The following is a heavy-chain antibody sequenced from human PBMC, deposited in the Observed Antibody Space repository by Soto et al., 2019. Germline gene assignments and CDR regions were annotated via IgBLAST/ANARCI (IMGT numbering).Heavy chain of an antibody. CDR2: IYYIGNT. J-gene: IGHJ5*02. CDR3: GAQDYAAKRYQFET. CDR1: GGSISTRSSY. Sequence: SGTLSLTCTVSGGSISTRSSYWGWIRQPPGKGLEWIGSIYYIGNTYYNPSLKRRVAISIDSSKTRFSLNQNSVTIQATAAYYCGAQDYAAKRYQFETLDQETMVKISS. D-gene: IGHD2-2*01. V-gene: IGHV4-39*02.